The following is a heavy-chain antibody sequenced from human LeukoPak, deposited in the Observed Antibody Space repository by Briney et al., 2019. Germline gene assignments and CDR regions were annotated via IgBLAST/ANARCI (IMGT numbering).Heavy chain of an antibody. Sequence: SETLSLTCTVSGGSISSGDYYWSWIRQPPGKGLEWIGEINHSGSTNYNPSLKSRVTISVDTSKNQFSLKLSSVTAADTAVYYCARGLWGSSAFDIWGQGTMVTVSS. CDR2: INHSGST. J-gene: IGHJ3*02. CDR3: ARGLWGSSAFDI. D-gene: IGHD3-16*01. CDR1: GGSISSGDYY. V-gene: IGHV4-39*07.